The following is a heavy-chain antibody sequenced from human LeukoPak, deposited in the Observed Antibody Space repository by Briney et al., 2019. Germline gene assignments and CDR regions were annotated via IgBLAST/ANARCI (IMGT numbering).Heavy chain of an antibody. CDR2: ILYDGSIK. V-gene: IGHV3-30-3*01. CDR3: ARDQWELPYFDY. Sequence: GGSLRLSCAASGFTFSSYAIHWVRQAPGKGLEWVAVILYDGSIKYYADSVKGRFTISRDNSKNTLYLQMNSLRAEDTAVYYCARDQWELPYFDYWGQGTLVTVSS. D-gene: IGHD1-26*01. J-gene: IGHJ4*02. CDR1: GFTFSSYA.